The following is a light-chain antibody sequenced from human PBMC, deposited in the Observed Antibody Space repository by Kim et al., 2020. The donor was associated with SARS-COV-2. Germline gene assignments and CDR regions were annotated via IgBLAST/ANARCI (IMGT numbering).Light chain of an antibody. J-gene: IGKJ5*01. CDR3: QQRHSWPPT. CDR2: DAS. CDR1: QSLNNY. Sequence: PGERTPLSCRCSQSLNNYLAWYVQKPGQAPSLLIYDASKRATGIPPRFIGTGSGTDFTLTISSLEPEDFAVYYCQQRHSWPPTFGQGTRLEIK. V-gene: IGKV3-11*01.